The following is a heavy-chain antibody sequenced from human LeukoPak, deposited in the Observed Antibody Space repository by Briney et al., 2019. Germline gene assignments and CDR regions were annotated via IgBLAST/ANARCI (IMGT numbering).Heavy chain of an antibody. CDR1: GDSISSGNNY. CDR2: FYTSEMT. CDR3: ARSRSGSGFGNWFDP. D-gene: IGHD3-22*01. J-gene: IGHJ5*02. V-gene: IGHV4-61*02. Sequence: PSQTLSLTCTVSGDSISSGNNYWTWIRQPAGKGLEWIGRFYTSEMTYNPSLKSRVTISVDTSKNQFSLRLSSVTASDTAIYYCARSRSGSGFGNWFDPRGQGTLVTVSS.